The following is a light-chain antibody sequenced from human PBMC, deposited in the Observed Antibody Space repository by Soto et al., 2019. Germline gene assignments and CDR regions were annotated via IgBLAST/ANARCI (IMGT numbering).Light chain of an antibody. CDR1: QSISSW. V-gene: IGKV1-5*03. CDR2: KAS. CDR3: QQYREWPIYS. Sequence: DIQMTQSPSTLSASVGDRVTITCRASQSISSWLAWYQQKPGKAPKLLIYKASTVESGVPSRFSGSGSGTEFTLTISRLQSEDFAVYYCQQYREWPIYSFGQGTKVDIK. J-gene: IGKJ2*03.